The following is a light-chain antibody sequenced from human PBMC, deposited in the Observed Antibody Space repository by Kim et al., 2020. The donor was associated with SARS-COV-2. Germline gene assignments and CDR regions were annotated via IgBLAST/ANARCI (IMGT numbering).Light chain of an antibody. Sequence: GQSITISCTGTSRDVGGYNYVSWYQQHPGKAPKLMIYDVSNRPSGVSNRFSGSKSGNTASLTISGLQAEDEADYYCSSYTSSSTQVFGGGTQLTVL. CDR1: SRDVGGYNY. V-gene: IGLV2-14*03. CDR2: DVS. CDR3: SSYTSSSTQV. J-gene: IGLJ2*01.